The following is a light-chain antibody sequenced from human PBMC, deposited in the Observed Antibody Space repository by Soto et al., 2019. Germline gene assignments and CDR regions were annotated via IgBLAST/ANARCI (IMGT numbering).Light chain of an antibody. Sequence: EIVMTQSPATLSVSPGERATLSCRASQSVSSNLAWYQQKPGQAPLLLIYRASTRATGIPAGFSGSGSGTEFNLTINSLQSEDFAFYYCLQYNNWSFTFGPGTKVHIK. CDR2: RAS. CDR1: QSVSSN. CDR3: LQYNNWSFT. J-gene: IGKJ3*01. V-gene: IGKV3-15*01.